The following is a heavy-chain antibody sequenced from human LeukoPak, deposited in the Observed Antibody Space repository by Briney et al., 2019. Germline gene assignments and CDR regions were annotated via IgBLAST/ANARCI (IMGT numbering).Heavy chain of an antibody. D-gene: IGHD3-3*01. CDR2: ISSSSYI. Sequence: GGSLRLSCAASGFTFSSYSMNWVRQAPGKGLEWVSSISSSSYIYYADSVKGRFTISRDNAKNSLYLQMNSLRAEDTAVYYCARESYDFWTPTTNFDYWGQGTLVTVSS. CDR3: ARESYDFWTPTTNFDY. CDR1: GFTFSSYS. J-gene: IGHJ4*02. V-gene: IGHV3-21*01.